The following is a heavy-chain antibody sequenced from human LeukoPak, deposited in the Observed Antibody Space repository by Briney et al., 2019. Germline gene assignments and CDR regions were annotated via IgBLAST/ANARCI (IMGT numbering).Heavy chain of an antibody. J-gene: IGHJ3*02. D-gene: IGHD3-10*01. Sequence: GGSLRLSCAASGFTFSRYWMSWVRQAPGRGLEWVANIKHDGSQKYYVDSVKGRITISRDNAKNSLYLQMTSLRAEDTAVYYCARDGMGGIKAFDIWGQGTMVTVSS. CDR3: ARDGMGGIKAFDI. V-gene: IGHV3-7*05. CDR1: GFTFSRYW. CDR2: IKHDGSQK.